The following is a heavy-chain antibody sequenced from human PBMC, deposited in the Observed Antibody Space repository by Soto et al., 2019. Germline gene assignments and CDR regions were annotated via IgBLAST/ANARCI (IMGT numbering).Heavy chain of an antibody. D-gene: IGHD2-2*02. J-gene: IGHJ4*02. CDR2: IYYSGST. CDR3: ASRTYGSSTSCYIGVFDD. Sequence: SETLSLTCTVSGGSISSGDYYWSWIRQPPGKGLEWIGYIYYSGSTYYNPSLKSRVTISVDTSKNQFSLKLSSVTAADTAVYYCASRTYGSSTSCYIGVFDDWGQGTLVTVAS. CDR1: GGSISSGDYY. V-gene: IGHV4-30-4*01.